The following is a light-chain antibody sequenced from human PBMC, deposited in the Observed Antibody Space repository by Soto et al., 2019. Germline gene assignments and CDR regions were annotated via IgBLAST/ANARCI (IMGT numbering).Light chain of an antibody. CDR3: SSYRGGSALGV. CDR2: EVI. V-gene: IGLV2-14*01. J-gene: IGLJ1*01. CDR1: SRDVGGYNY. Sequence: QSALTQPASVSGSPGQSITISCTGTSRDVGGYNYVSWYQQHPGKAPKLMIFEVINRPSGVSNRFSGSKSGSTASLTISGLQAEDEADYYGSSYRGGSALGVFGSGTKLTVL.